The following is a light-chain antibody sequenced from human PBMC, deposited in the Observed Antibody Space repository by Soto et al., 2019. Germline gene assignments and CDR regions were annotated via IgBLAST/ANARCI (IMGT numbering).Light chain of an antibody. CDR2: EVS. Sequence: QSALTQPPSASGSPGQSVTISCTGTSSDVGGYNYVSWYQQHPGKAPKLMIYEVSKRPSGVPDRFSGSKSGNTASLTVSGLQVEDEADYYCSSYAGSNNFDVFGTGTKLTVL. J-gene: IGLJ1*01. CDR1: SSDVGGYNY. CDR3: SSYAGSNNFDV. V-gene: IGLV2-8*01.